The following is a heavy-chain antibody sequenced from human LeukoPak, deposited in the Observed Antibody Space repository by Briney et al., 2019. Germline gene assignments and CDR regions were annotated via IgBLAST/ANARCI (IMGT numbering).Heavy chain of an antibody. V-gene: IGHV3-9*01. CDR3: ARDQDGAYEYYYLDL. CDR2: ISWNSGST. CDR1: GFTFYDYA. J-gene: IGHJ6*03. Sequence: GRCLRLSCAASGFTFYDYAMRWVRQVPGEGLEWVSGISWNSGSTVYADSVKGRVTISRDNAKNSLYLQMNSLRAEDTAVSYCARDQDGAYEYYYLDLWGKGTTVTISS. D-gene: IGHD4-17*01.